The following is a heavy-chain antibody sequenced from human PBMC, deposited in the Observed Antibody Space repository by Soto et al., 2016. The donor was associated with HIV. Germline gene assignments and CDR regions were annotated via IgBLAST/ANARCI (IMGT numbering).Heavy chain of an antibody. V-gene: IGHV1-69*10. J-gene: IGHJ4*02. CDR2: IIPMLDVA. CDR1: GGIFSNYV. Sequence: QVQLVQSGAEVKKPGSSVKVSCKASGGIFSNYVISWVRQAPGQGLEWVGGIIPMLDVAHYAQKFQGRVTITADKSTSTAYMEVSSLKSADTAVYYCTTIGPIGVPTNKRFDYWGQGALVTVSS. D-gene: IGHD5-12*01. CDR3: TTIGPIGVPTNKRFDY.